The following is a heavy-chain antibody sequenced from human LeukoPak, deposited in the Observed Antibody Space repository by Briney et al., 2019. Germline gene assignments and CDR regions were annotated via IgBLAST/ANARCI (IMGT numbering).Heavy chain of an antibody. CDR3: SRDPLERDDGGYFDY. Sequence: PGGSLRLSCAASGFTFSSYAMSWVRQAPGKGLEWVSAISGSGGSTYYADSVKGRFTISRDNSKNTLYLQMNSLRAEDTAVYYCSRDPLERDDGGYFDYWGQGTLVTVSS. CDR2: ISGSGGST. J-gene: IGHJ4*02. D-gene: IGHD1-1*01. CDR1: GFTFSSYA. V-gene: IGHV3-23*01.